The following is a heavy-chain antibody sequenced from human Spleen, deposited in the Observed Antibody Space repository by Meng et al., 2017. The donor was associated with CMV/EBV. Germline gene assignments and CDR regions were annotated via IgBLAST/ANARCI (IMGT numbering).Heavy chain of an antibody. CDR1: GFTFGDYA. Sequence: GESLKISCTASGFTFGDYAMSWARQAPGKGLEWVANIKQDGSEKYYVDSVKGRFTISRDNAKNSLYLQMNSLRAEDTAVYYCARDPPFYDFWSGPDYWGQGTLVTVSS. V-gene: IGHV3-7*01. J-gene: IGHJ4*02. CDR3: ARDPPFYDFWSGPDY. CDR2: IKQDGSEK. D-gene: IGHD3-3*01.